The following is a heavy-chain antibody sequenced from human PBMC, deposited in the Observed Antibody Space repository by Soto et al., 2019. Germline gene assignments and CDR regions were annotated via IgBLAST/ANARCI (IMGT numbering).Heavy chain of an antibody. V-gene: IGHV3-30-3*01. CDR2: ISYDGSNK. D-gene: IGHD2-15*01. Sequence: QEQLVESGGGVVQPGRSLRLSCAASGFTFSGYAMHWVRQAPGKGLEWVAVISYDGSNKDYADSVKGRFTISRDNSKNTLFLQMNSLRAEDTAVYYCWRFGGQRRGIDYWGQGTLVTVSS. CDR1: GFTFSGYA. J-gene: IGHJ4*02. CDR3: WRFGGQRRGIDY.